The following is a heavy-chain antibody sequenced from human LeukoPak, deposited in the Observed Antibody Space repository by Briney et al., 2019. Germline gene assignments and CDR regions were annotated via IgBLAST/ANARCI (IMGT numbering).Heavy chain of an antibody. CDR1: GFSFGSYG. CDR2: ISHEGSGK. D-gene: IGHD6-19*01. V-gene: IGHV3-30*03. J-gene: IGHJ4*02. Sequence: PGMPLRLSCAASGFSFGSYGMHWVRQAPGKGLEWVAVISHEGSGKYHADSVKGRFTISRDNSKNMVYLQMNSLRVEDTAVYYCARTREQWQVLDYWGQGTLVTVSS. CDR3: ARTREQWQVLDY.